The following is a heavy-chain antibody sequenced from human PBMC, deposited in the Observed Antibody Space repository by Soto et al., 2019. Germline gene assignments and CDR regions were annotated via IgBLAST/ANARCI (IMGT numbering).Heavy chain of an antibody. Sequence: GASVKVSCKASGYTFTSYGISWVRQAPGQGLEWMGWISAYNGNTNYAQKFQGRVTMTTDTSTSTAYMELRSLRSDDTAVYYCARAGNLRFLEWLLSYPFDYWGQGALVTVSS. CDR2: ISAYNGNT. CDR1: GYTFTSYG. V-gene: IGHV1-18*01. CDR3: ARAGNLRFLEWLLSYPFDY. J-gene: IGHJ4*02. D-gene: IGHD3-3*01.